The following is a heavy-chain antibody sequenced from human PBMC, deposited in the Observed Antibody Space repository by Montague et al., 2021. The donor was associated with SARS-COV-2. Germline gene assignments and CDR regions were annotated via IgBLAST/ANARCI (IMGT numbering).Heavy chain of an antibody. J-gene: IGHJ6*02. CDR3: ARDLVERSSWGTYYYHGMDV. D-gene: IGHD6-13*01. CDR1: GGSISSYY. CDR2: IYYSGST. V-gene: IGHV4-59*01. Sequence: SETLSLTCTVSGGSISSYYWSWIRQPPGKGLEWIGYIYYSGSTNYNPSLKSRVTISVDTSKNQFSLKLSSVTAADTAVYYCARDLVERSSWGTYYYHGMDVWGQGTTVTVSS.